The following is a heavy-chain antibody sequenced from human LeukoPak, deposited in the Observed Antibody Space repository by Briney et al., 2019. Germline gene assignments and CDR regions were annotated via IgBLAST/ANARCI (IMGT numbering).Heavy chain of an antibody. CDR3: ARGNPGGEFY. J-gene: IGHJ4*02. CDR2: ISSSSGTI. Sequence: PGGSLRLSCAASGFTFISYGMNWVRQAPGKGLEWVSYISSSSGTIYYADSVKGRFTISRDNAKNSLYLQMNSLRDEDTAVYYCARGNPGGEFYWGQGTLVTVSS. V-gene: IGHV3-48*02. CDR1: GFTFISYG. D-gene: IGHD1-14*01.